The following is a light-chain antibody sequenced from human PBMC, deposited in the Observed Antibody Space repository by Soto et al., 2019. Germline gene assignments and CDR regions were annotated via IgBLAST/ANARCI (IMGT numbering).Light chain of an antibody. V-gene: IGKV3-20*01. Sequence: IVLTQSPGTLSLSPVERVTLSCRASQSVSSSYLAWYQQKPGQAPRLLIYGASSRATGIPDRFSGSGSGTAFTLTISRLEPEDFAVYFCQQYGTSTYTFGQGTRLEIK. CDR1: QSVSSSY. J-gene: IGKJ5*01. CDR3: QQYGTSTYT. CDR2: GAS.